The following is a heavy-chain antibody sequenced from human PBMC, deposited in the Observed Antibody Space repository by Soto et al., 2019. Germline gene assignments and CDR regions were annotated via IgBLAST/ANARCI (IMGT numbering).Heavy chain of an antibody. D-gene: IGHD2-2*02. CDR1: GYTFTNFG. CDR3: AREMWDIVVVPAAILDY. J-gene: IGHJ4*02. CDR2: ISAYTDTP. V-gene: IGHV1-18*01. Sequence: GASVRVSCKASGYTFTNFGVTWVRRAPGQGLEWMGWISAYTDTPNYAQKFQGRVTITRDTSASTAYMELSSLRSEDTAVYYCAREMWDIVVVPAAILDYWGQGTLVTVSS.